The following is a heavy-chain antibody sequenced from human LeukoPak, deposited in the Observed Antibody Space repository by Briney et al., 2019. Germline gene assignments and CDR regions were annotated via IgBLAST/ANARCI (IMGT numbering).Heavy chain of an antibody. Sequence: PGGSLRLSCAASEFTFSTSAVSWVRQAPGKGLEWVSSISGSSDNTYYADSVKGRFTISRDNAKNSLYLQMNSLRAEDTAVYYCARRGYSGYVDYWGQGTLVTVSS. CDR1: EFTFSTSA. V-gene: IGHV3-23*01. D-gene: IGHD5-12*01. J-gene: IGHJ4*02. CDR3: ARRGYSGYVDY. CDR2: ISGSSDNT.